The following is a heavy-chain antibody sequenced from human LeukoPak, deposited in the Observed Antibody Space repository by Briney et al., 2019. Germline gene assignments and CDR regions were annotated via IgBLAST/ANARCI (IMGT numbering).Heavy chain of an antibody. D-gene: IGHD3-22*01. CDR2: INHSGST. CDR3: ARSPSSGYFFDY. J-gene: IGHJ4*02. V-gene: IGHV4-34*01. Sequence: SETLSLTCTVSGGSISSYYWSWIRQPPGKGLEWIGEINHSGSTNYNPSLKSRVTISVDTSKNQFSLKLSSVTAADTAVYYCARSPSSGYFFDYWGQETLVTVSS. CDR1: GGSISSYY.